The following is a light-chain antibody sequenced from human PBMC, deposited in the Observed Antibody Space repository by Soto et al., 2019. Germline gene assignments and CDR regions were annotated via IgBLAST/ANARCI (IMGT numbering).Light chain of an antibody. CDR3: KQTYRRLAT. V-gene: IGKV1-33*01. CDR2: DAS. CDR1: QDISNY. Sequence: SVVDVSIITSQASQDISNYLNWYQQKPGKAPKLLIYDASNLETGVPSRFSGSSTGRDFTLTSGRLQPDEPASCYWKQTYRRLATFGQGTKVDIK. J-gene: IGKJ1*01.